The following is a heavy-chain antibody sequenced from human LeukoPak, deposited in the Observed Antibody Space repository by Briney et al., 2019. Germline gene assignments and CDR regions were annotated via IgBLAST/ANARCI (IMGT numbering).Heavy chain of an antibody. CDR2: VYHGGSS. Sequence: PSETLSLTCTVSGCSISSGFYWGWIRQPPGKGLEWIGNVYHGGSSYYNPSLKSRVTISLDTSKNQFSLNLYSVTAADTAVYYCARRVGTSDCFDYWGQGTLVTVSS. CDR1: GCSISSGFY. V-gene: IGHV4-38-2*02. J-gene: IGHJ4*02. CDR3: ARRVGTSDCFDY. D-gene: IGHD2-21*02.